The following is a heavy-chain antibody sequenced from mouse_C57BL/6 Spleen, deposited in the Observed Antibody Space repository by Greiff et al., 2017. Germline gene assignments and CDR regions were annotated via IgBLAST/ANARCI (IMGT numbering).Heavy chain of an antibody. V-gene: IGHV1-72*01. CDR1: GYTFTSYW. D-gene: IGHD2-4*01. Sequence: QQSCKASGYTFTSYWMHWVKQRPGRGLEWIGRIDPNSGGTKYNEKFKSKATLTVDKPSSTAYMQLSSLTSEDSAVYYCARWDYDHEGFAYWGQGTLVTVSA. CDR3: ARWDYDHEGFAY. CDR2: IDPNSGGT. J-gene: IGHJ3*01.